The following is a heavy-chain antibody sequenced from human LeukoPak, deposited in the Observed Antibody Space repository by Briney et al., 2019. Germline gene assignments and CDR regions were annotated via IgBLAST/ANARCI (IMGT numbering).Heavy chain of an antibody. D-gene: IGHD5-12*01. CDR1: GFSFRSYA. CDR3: GRPGYSGLIDF. Sequence: PGGSLRLSCAASGFSFRSYAMTWVRQAPGKGLEWVSYISSSSGTIEYADSVRGRFTISRDNVENSLYLQMNSLRSEDTAVYYCGRPGYSGLIDFWGQGTMVTVSS. J-gene: IGHJ4*02. CDR2: ISSSSGTI. V-gene: IGHV3-48*01.